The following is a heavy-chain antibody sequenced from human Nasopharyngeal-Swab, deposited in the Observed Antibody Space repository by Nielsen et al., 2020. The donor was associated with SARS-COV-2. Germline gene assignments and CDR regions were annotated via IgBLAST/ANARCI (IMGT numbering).Heavy chain of an antibody. D-gene: IGHD3-3*01. Sequence: SVKISCKASGGTFSSYAISWVRQAPGQGLEWMGGIIPIFGTANYAQKFQGRVTITADESTSTAYMELSSLRSEDTAVYYCARDLWRRAARDYYYYGMDVWGQGTTVTVSS. V-gene: IGHV1-69*13. J-gene: IGHJ6*02. CDR1: GGTFSSYA. CDR2: IIPIFGTA. CDR3: ARDLWRRAARDYYYYGMDV.